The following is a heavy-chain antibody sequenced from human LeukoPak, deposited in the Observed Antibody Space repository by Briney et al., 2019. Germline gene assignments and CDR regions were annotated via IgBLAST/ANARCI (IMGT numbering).Heavy chain of an antibody. CDR2: ISWNSGSI. Sequence: GRSLRLSCAPCGFTFDDYAMHWVRQAPGKGLEWVSGISWNSGSIGYADSVKGRFTVSRDNAKNSLYLQMNSLRAEDMALYYCAKDVGPGYYYYYMDVWGKGTTVTVSS. CDR3: AKDVGPGYYYYYMDV. J-gene: IGHJ6*03. V-gene: IGHV3-9*03. CDR1: GFTFDDYA.